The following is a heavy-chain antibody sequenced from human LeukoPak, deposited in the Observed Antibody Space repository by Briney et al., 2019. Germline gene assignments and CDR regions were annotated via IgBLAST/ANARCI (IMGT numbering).Heavy chain of an antibody. J-gene: IGHJ5*02. CDR1: GFTFSSYW. CDR3: ARQLLRYFDWLSP. D-gene: IGHD3-9*01. V-gene: IGHV3-7*01. Sequence: GGSLRLSCAASGFTFSSYWMSWVRQAPGKGLEWVANIKQDGSEKYYVDSVKGRFTISRDNAKNSLYLQMNSLRAEDTAVYYCARQLLRYFDWLSPWGQGTLVTVSS. CDR2: IKQDGSEK.